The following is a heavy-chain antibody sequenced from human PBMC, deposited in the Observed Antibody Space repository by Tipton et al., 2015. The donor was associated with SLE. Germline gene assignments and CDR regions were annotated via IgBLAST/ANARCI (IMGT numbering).Heavy chain of an antibody. J-gene: IGHJ4*02. D-gene: IGHD6-19*01. CDR2: INPNNGDT. Sequence: QSGAEVKKPGASVKVSCKASGYSFSDYYMHWVRQAPGQGLEWMGWINPNNGDTDITQKFHDRVTMTSDTSITTAYLELRGLRSDDTAVFYCARPIYSRGWLFDFSGQGTPVTVSS. CDR3: ARPIYSRGWLFDF. V-gene: IGHV1-2*02. CDR1: GYSFSDYY.